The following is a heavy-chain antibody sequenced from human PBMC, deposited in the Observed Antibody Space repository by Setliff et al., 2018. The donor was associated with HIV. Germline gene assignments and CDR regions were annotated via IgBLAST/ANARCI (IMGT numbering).Heavy chain of an antibody. D-gene: IGHD1-1*01. CDR3: ARRPPLTTGREYYFDF. Sequence: SETLSLTCSVSGGSISTSTYYWGWIRQPPGQGLEWSGSIYHSGFTYHNPSLKSRVTISIDTSKNQSSLKLNAVTAADTAVYYCARRPPLTTGREYYFDFWGQGTLVTVSS. CDR1: GGSISTSTYY. CDR2: IYHSGFT. J-gene: IGHJ4*02. V-gene: IGHV4-39*07.